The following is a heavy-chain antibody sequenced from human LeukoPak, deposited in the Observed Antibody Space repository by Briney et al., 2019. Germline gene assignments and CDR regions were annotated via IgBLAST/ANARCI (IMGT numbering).Heavy chain of an antibody. CDR2: ISGSGGIT. V-gene: IGHV3-23*01. CDR3: AKGTGAWFGELMVDY. CDR1: GFTFSSYA. D-gene: IGHD3-10*01. Sequence: PGGSLRLSCAASGFTFSSYAMSWVRQAPGKGLEWVSAISGSGGITYYADSVKGRFTISRDNSKNTLYLQMNSLRAEDTAVYYCAKGTGAWFGELMVDYWGQGTLVTVSS. J-gene: IGHJ4*02.